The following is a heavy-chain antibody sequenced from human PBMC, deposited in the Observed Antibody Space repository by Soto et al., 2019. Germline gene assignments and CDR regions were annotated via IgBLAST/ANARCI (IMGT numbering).Heavy chain of an antibody. J-gene: IGHJ3*02. V-gene: IGHV3-74*01. D-gene: IGHD3-22*01. Sequence: VQLVESGGGLAQPGGSLRLSCAASGFSFSNHWIHWVRQAPGQGLESITRISPDGSITDYAGSVRGRFTIFRDNAKDTLYLQMSSLRDEDTAVYYCARPRSTSSSGYDIWRQVTTVTVSS. CDR1: GFSFSNHW. CDR2: ISPDGSIT. CDR3: ARPRSTSSSGYDI.